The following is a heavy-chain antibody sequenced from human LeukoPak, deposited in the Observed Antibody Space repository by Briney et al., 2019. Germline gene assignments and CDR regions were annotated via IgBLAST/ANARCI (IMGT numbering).Heavy chain of an antibody. V-gene: IGHV1-18*01. J-gene: IGHJ3*02. CDR3: ARVEWFGELSPFDI. Sequence: ASVKVSCKASGYTFTSYGISWVRQAPGQGLEWMGWISAYNGNTNYAQKLQGRVTMTTDTSTSTAYMELRSLRSDNTAVYYCARVEWFGELSPFDIWGQGTMVTVSS. CDR1: GYTFTSYG. D-gene: IGHD3-10*01. CDR2: ISAYNGNT.